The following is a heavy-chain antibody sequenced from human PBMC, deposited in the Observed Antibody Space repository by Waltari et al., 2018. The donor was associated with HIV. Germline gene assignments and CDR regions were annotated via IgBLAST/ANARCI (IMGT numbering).Heavy chain of an antibody. V-gene: IGHV4-38-2*01. D-gene: IGHD6-6*01. Sequence: QVQLQESGPGLVKPSETLSLTCAVSGYSISSGYYWGWIRQPPGKGLEWIGSCWRTGSTYYNPSLKSRVTISGDTSKNQFSLNLTSVTAADTAVYFCARLPYSTSRFDYWGQGTLVTVSS. CDR1: GYSISSGYY. CDR2: CWRTGST. J-gene: IGHJ4*02. CDR3: ARLPYSTSRFDY.